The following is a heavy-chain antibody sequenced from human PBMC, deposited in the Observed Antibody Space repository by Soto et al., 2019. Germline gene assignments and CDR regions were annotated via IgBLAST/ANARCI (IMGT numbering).Heavy chain of an antibody. CDR1: GYSFTIYG. Sequence: ASVKVSCKASGYSFTIYGITWVRQAPGQGLEWMGWISTYDGNTNYAQNFQGRVSMARDTSTSTAYMELRSLTSDDTAVYYCARDRGRYCIGGTCPFDYWGQGTLVTVSS. V-gene: IGHV1-18*01. CDR2: ISTYDGNT. D-gene: IGHD2-15*01. J-gene: IGHJ4*02. CDR3: ARDRGRYCIGGTCPFDY.